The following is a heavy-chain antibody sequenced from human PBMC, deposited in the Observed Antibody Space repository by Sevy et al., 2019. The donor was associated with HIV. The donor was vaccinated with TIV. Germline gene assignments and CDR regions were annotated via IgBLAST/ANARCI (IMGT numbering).Heavy chain of an antibody. CDR3: AKDTRPYYFYAFDI. V-gene: IGHV3-9*03. CDR2: ISWNSVTI. CDR1: GFTFDDYA. D-gene: IGHD3-10*01. Sequence: GGSLRLSCVASGFTFDDYAMHWIRQDPGKGLEWVAGISWNSVTIDYADSVKGRFTISRDNAKNSLYMQMNSLRPEDMALYYCAKDTRPYYFYAFDIWGQGTMVTVSS. J-gene: IGHJ3*02.